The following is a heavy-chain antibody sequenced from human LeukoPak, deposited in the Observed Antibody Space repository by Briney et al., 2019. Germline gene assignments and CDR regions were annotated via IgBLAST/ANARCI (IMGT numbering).Heavy chain of an antibody. Sequence: PSETLCLTCTVSGGSISSSSYYWGWIRQPPGKGLEWIGSIYYSGSTYYNPSLKSRVTISVDTSKNQFSLKLSSVTAADTAVYYCARSWMYSSGYYFDYWGQGTLVTVFS. CDR2: IYYSGST. CDR1: GGSISSSSYY. V-gene: IGHV4-39*01. J-gene: IGHJ4*02. D-gene: IGHD3-22*01. CDR3: ARSWMYSSGYYFDY.